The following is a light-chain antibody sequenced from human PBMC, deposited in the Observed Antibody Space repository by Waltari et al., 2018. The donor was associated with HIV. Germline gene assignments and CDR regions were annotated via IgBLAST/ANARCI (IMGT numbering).Light chain of an antibody. J-gene: IGLJ2*01. Sequence: SSDLTQDSHVSVALGQTVRITCQGDSLRSYYGSWCQQKPGQAPLLVIYGRDNRPSGIPDRFSGSSSGNSTSLIISEAQAADEAVYYCHSRDSRGYMIFGGGTRRTVL. CDR3: HSRDSRGYMI. V-gene: IGLV3-19*01. CDR2: GRD. CDR1: SLRSYY.